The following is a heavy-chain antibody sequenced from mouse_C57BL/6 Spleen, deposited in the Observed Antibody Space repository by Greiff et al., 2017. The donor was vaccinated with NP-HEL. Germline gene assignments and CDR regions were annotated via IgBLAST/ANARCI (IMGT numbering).Heavy chain of an antibody. Sequence: QVQLQQPGAELVRPGTSVKLSCKASGYTFTSYWMHWVKQRPGQGLEWIGVIDPSDSYTNYNQKFKGKATLTVDTSSSTAYMQLSSLTSEDSAVYYCARSGGLRPYFDYWGQGTTLTVSS. CDR3: ARSGGLRPYFDY. CDR1: GYTFTSYW. D-gene: IGHD2-4*01. J-gene: IGHJ2*01. V-gene: IGHV1-59*01. CDR2: IDPSDSYT.